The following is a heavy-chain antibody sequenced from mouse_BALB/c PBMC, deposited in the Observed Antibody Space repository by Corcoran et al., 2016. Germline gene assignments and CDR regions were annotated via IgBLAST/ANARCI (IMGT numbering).Heavy chain of an antibody. CDR2: IYWNDDK. V-gene: IGHV8-12*01. Sequence: QVTLKESGPGILQPSQTLSLTCSFSGFSLSTSDMGVSWIRQPSGKDMEWLAHIYWNDDKRYNPSLKSRLTISKDTSRNQVFLKITSVDSADTATYYCALSQLGHRGWVAYWGQGTLVTSSA. CDR1: GFSLSTSDMG. D-gene: IGHD4-1*02. CDR3: ALSQLGHRGWVAY. J-gene: IGHJ3*01.